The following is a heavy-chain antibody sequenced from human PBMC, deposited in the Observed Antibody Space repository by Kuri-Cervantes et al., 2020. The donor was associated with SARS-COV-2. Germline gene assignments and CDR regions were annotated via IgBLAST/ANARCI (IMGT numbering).Heavy chain of an antibody. D-gene: IGHD3-3*01. V-gene: IGHV4-59*08. CDR3: ARADDFWSGPKFDP. Sequence: SETLSLTCTVSGGSISSLYWHWIRQPPGKGLEWIGCVYNSGSTNYNPSLKGRVTISVDTSKNQISLKLSSVTAADTAVYYCARADDFWSGPKFDPWGQGTLVTVSS. CDR2: VYNSGST. CDR1: GGSISSLY. J-gene: IGHJ5*02.